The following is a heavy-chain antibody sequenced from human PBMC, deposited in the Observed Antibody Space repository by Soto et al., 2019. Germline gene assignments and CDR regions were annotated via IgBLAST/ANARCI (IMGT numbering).Heavy chain of an antibody. CDR3: RRGRQGWVQL. CDR1: GFTFDDYA. V-gene: IGHV3-9*01. CDR2: ITWSGGTR. J-gene: IGHJ2*01. Sequence: DVQLVESGGGLVQPGRSLRLSCVASGFTFDDYAMQWVRQAPGKGLEWVSGITWSGGTRDYAYSVKGRFTISRDNAMNSVYLRMDSLRAEDTAVYYCRRGRQGWVQLWGRGTLVTASS. D-gene: IGHD6-19*01.